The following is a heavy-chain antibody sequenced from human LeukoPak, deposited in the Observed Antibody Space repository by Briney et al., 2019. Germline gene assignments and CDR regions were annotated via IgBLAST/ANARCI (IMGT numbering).Heavy chain of an antibody. CDR2: IYYTGST. Sequence: SETLSLTCTVSGGSVNSGRYYWSWIRQPPGKGLEWTGYIYYTGSTNYNPSLKSRVTISVDTSKNQFSLKLSSVTAADTAVYYCARGLPNSSGWYSWYFDLWGRGTLVTVSS. J-gene: IGHJ2*01. CDR3: ARGLPNSSGWYSWYFDL. D-gene: IGHD6-19*01. CDR1: GGSVNSGRYY. V-gene: IGHV4-61*01.